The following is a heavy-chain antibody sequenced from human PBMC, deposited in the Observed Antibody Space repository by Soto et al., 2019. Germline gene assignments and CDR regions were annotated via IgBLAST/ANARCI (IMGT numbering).Heavy chain of an antibody. CDR1: GFTFSSYA. J-gene: IGHJ4*02. CDR3: AKDSFEYSYGPLGY. Sequence: GGSLRLSCAASGFTFSSYAMSWVRQAPGKGLEWVSAISGSGGSTYYADSVKGRFTISRDNSKNTLYLQMNSLRAEDTAVYYCAKDSFEYSYGPLGYWGQGTLVTVSS. CDR2: ISGSGGST. V-gene: IGHV3-23*01. D-gene: IGHD5-18*01.